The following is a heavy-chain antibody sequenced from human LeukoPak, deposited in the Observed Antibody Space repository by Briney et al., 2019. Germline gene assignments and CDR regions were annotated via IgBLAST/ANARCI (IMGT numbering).Heavy chain of an antibody. CDR2: IYYSGST. J-gene: IGHJ4*02. CDR1: GGSISSGDYY. Sequence: SETLSLTCTVSGGSISSGDYYWSWIRQPPGKGLEWIGYIYYSGSTYYNPSLKSRVTISVDTSKNQFSLKLSSVTAAGTAVYYCARAPRYYGSGSYVDYWGQGTLVTVSS. V-gene: IGHV4-30-4*08. D-gene: IGHD3-10*01. CDR3: ARAPRYYGSGSYVDY.